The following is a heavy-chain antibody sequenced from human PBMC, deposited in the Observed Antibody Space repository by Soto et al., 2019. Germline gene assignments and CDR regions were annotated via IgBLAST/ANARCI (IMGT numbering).Heavy chain of an antibody. Sequence: PSETLSLTCTVSGGSMSNYYWHWIRQPPGKGLEWIGYIYFSGNTNYNPSLKSRVTIAVDTSNNQFSLKLTSVTAADTALYYCARAQYRNWFDPWGQGTLVTVPS. CDR2: IYFSGNT. D-gene: IGHD2-2*01. CDR1: GGSMSNYY. V-gene: IGHV4-59*01. CDR3: ARAQYRNWFDP. J-gene: IGHJ5*02.